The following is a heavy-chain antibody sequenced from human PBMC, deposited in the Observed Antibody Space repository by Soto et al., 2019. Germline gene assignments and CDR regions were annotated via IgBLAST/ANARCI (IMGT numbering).Heavy chain of an antibody. Sequence: QVQMVTSGAEVKKPGASVKVSCKASGYSFTSYGLSWVRQAPGQGLEWMGWISAYNGNTNYAQKLHGTVTMTTDTSTSTAYMELRSLRSEETAVYYCARDSPPPREWGQGTLVTVSA. J-gene: IGHJ4*02. CDR2: ISAYNGNT. V-gene: IGHV1-18*01. CDR3: ARDSPPPRE. CDR1: GYSFTSYG.